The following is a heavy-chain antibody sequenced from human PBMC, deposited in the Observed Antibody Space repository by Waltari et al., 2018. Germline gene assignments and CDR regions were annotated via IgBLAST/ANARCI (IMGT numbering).Heavy chain of an antibody. V-gene: IGHV4-4*02. CDR2: IYHSGST. CDR1: GGSISSSTW. Sequence: QVQLQESGPGLVKPSGTLSLTCAVSGGSISSSTWWSWVRKPPGKGLEWIGEIYHSGSTNYNPSLKSRVTISVDKSKNQFSLKLSSVTAADTAVYYCAREGISVAVAGKASYGMDVWGQGTTVTVSS. J-gene: IGHJ6*02. CDR3: AREGISVAVAGKASYGMDV. D-gene: IGHD6-19*01.